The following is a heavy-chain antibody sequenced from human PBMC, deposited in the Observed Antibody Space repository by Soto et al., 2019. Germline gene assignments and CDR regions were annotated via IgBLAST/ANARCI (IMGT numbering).Heavy chain of an antibody. CDR1: GGSISSSSYC. J-gene: IGHJ4*02. Sequence: SETLSLTCTVSGGSISSSSYCWGWIRQPPGKGLEWIGSIYYSGSTYYNPSLKSRVTISVDTSKNQFSLKLSSVTAADTAVYYCARHFITGTTVGRHDYWGQGTLVTVSS. CDR2: IYYSGST. CDR3: ARHFITGTTVGRHDY. D-gene: IGHD1-20*01. V-gene: IGHV4-39*01.